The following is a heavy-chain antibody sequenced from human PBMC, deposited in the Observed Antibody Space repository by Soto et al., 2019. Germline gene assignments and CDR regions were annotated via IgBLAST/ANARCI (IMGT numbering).Heavy chain of an antibody. Sequence: GVSLRLSCAASGFTFSSSGMHWVRQAPGKGLEWVAVISYGGATKLYADSVKGRFSISRDNSKNTLHLEMNSLRAEDTAIYYCVTRHSSGFYYFDQWGQGTLVTVSS. CDR1: GFTFSSSG. J-gene: IGHJ4*02. CDR3: VTRHSSGFYYFDQ. D-gene: IGHD6-19*01. CDR2: ISYGGATK. V-gene: IGHV3-30*03.